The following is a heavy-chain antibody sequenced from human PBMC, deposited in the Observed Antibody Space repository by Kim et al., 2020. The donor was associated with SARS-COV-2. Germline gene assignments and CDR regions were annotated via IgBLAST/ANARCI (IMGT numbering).Heavy chain of an antibody. Sequence: GGSLRLSCAASGFTFSSYAMSWVRQAPGKGLEWVSAISGSGGSTYYADSVKGRFTISRDNSKNTLYLQMNSLRAEDTAVYYCAKVPNGPFGGVIAPDFDYWGQGTLVTVSS. V-gene: IGHV3-23*01. D-gene: IGHD3-16*02. J-gene: IGHJ4*02. CDR2: ISGSGGST. CDR3: AKVPNGPFGGVIAPDFDY. CDR1: GFTFSSYA.